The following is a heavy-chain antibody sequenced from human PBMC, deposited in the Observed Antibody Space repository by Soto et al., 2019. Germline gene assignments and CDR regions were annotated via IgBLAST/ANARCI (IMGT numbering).Heavy chain of an antibody. CDR2: IYHSGST. J-gene: IGHJ4*02. D-gene: IGHD1-26*01. CDR1: GGSISSGGYS. V-gene: IGHV4-30-2*01. CDR3: DRDSLVGGLSFDY. Sequence: QLQLQESGSGLVKPAQTLSLTFAVSGGSISSGGYSWSWIRQPPGKVLEWIGYIYHSGSTYYNPSLKSRVTISVDRSKNQYSLKLSSVTAADTDVYYCDRDSLVGGLSFDYWGQGTLVTVSS.